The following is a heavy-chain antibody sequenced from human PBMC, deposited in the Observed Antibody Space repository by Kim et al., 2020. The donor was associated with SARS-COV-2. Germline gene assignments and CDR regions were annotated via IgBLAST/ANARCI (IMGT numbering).Heavy chain of an antibody. V-gene: IGHV4-39*01. CDR1: GGSISSSSYY. Sequence: SETLSLTCTVSGGSISSSSYYWGWIRQPPGKGREWIVSIYYSGSTYNNPSLKSRVTISVDTSKNQFSLKLSSVTAADTAVYYCARQVMVRGVNLDYWGQGTLVTVSS. CDR2: IYYSGST. CDR3: ARQVMVRGVNLDY. J-gene: IGHJ4*02. D-gene: IGHD3-10*01.